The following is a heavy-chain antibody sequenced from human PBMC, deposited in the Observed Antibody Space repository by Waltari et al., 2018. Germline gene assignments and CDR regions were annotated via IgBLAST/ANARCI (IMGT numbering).Heavy chain of an antibody. J-gene: IGHJ5*02. CDR2: IIPIFGTA. Sequence: QVQLVQSGAEVKKPGSSVKVSCKASGGTFSSYAISWVRRAPGQGLEWMGGIIPIFGTANYAQKFQCRVPITADEATSTAYMELSSLRSEDTAVYYGARSEVTAPNWFDPWGQGTLVTVSS. CDR3: ARSEVTAPNWFDP. V-gene: IGHV1-69*01. D-gene: IGHD2-21*02. CDR1: GGTFSSYA.